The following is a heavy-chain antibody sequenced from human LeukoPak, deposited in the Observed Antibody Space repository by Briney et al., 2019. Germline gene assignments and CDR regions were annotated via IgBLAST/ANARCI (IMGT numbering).Heavy chain of an antibody. CDR3: ARGRSSSWYLVLGSYYYYMDV. CDR1: GYTFTSYG. Sequence: ASVKVSCEASGYTFTSYGISWVRQAPGQGLEWMGWISAYNGNTNYAQKLQGRVTMTTDTSTSTAYMELRSVRSDDTAVYYCARGRSSSWYLVLGSYYYYMDVWGKGTTVTVSS. V-gene: IGHV1-18*01. D-gene: IGHD6-13*01. J-gene: IGHJ6*03. CDR2: ISAYNGNT.